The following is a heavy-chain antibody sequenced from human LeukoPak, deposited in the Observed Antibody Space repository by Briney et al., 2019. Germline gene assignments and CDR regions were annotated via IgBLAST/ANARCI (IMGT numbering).Heavy chain of an antibody. CDR1: GVIFSSYS. CDR3: AKAASSSWPSYQYGMDV. D-gene: IGHD6-13*01. J-gene: IGHJ6*02. V-gene: IGHV3-23*01. CDR2: ITGSGKNT. Sequence: GSLRLSCAASGVIFSSYSMSWVRQAPGKGLEWVSVITGSGKNTYYADSVKGRFTISKDNSKNTVYLQMNDLRVDDTAVYYCAKAASSSWPSYQYGMDVWGQGTTVTVSS.